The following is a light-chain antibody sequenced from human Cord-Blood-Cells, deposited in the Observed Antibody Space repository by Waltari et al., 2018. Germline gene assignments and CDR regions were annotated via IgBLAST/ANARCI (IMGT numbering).Light chain of an antibody. J-gene: IGKJ2*03. Sequence: EIVMTQSPATLSVSPGERATLPCRASQSVSSNLAWYQQKPGQAPRLLIYGASTRATGIPARFSGSGSGTEFTLTISSLQSEDFAVYYCQQYNNWPPYS. CDR1: QSVSSN. CDR2: GAS. CDR3: QQYNNWPPYS. V-gene: IGKV3-15*01.